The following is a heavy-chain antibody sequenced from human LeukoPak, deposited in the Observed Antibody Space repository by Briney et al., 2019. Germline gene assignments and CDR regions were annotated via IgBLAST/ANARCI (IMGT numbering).Heavy chain of an antibody. CDR2: IHPEGNEK. D-gene: IGHD2/OR15-2a*01. CDR3: ERGEALSGDH. Sequence: GGSLRLSCAVSGFTFTNFLMSWVRQAPGRGLEWVAHIHPEGNEKYHVESVKRRLTISRDNSNNLLFLQLNGLRVEDTAVYYCERGEALSGDHWGQGNLVTVSS. V-gene: IGHV3-7*04. CDR1: GFTFTNFL. J-gene: IGHJ4*02.